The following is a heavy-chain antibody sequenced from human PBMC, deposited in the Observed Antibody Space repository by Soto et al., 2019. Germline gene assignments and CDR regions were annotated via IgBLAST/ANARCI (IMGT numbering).Heavy chain of an antibody. Sequence: QVQLVQSGAEVQRPGSSVNVSCKASGGTFSSYAISWVRQAPGQGLEWMGGINPIFGTPHYAQKYQGRVTITADTFTNTAYMALTRLTSDDTAVYFCAREGRHFDYWGQGTLVTVSS. J-gene: IGHJ4*02. V-gene: IGHV1-69*06. CDR2: INPIFGTP. CDR3: AREGRHFDY. CDR1: GGTFSSYA.